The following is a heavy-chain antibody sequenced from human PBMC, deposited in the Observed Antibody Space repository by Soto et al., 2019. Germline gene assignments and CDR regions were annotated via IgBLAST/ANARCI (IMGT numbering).Heavy chain of an antibody. CDR1: GGSISSYY. D-gene: IGHD5-12*01. V-gene: IGHV4-4*07. CDR3: ARDWFRGYSGCERYYYYGMDV. CDR2: IYTSGST. J-gene: IGHJ6*02. Sequence: SETLSLTCTVSGGSISSYYWSWIRQPAGKGLEWIGRIYTSGSTNYNPSLKSRVTMSVDTSKNQFSLKLSSVTAADTAVYYCARDWFRGYSGCERYYYYGMDVWGQGTTVTVSS.